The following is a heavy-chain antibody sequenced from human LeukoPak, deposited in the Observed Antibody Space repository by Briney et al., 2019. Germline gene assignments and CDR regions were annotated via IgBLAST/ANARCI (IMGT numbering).Heavy chain of an antibody. CDR1: GGSISSYY. CDR2: IYYSGSN. D-gene: IGHD2-2*01. Sequence: PSETLSLTCTVSGGSISSYYWSWIRQPPGKGLEWIGYIYYSGSNNYNPSLKRRVTISVDTSKNQFSLKLSSVTAADTAVYYCARGGCSSTSCPGAYYYYMDVWGKGTTVTVSS. J-gene: IGHJ6*03. V-gene: IGHV4-59*01. CDR3: ARGGCSSTSCPGAYYYYMDV.